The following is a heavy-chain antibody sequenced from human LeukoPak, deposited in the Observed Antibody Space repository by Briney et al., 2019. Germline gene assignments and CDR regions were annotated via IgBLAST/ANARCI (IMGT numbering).Heavy chain of an antibody. CDR2: IYPGDSDT. CDR3: ARVGYCSGGSCYSLDY. V-gene: IGHV5-51*01. Sequence: GESLKISCKGSGYSFTNYWIGWVRQMPGKGLEWMGIIYPGDSDTRYSPSFQGQVTISADKSISTAYLQWSSLKASDTAMYYCARVGYCSGGSCYSLDYWGQGTLVTVSS. CDR1: GYSFTNYW. D-gene: IGHD2-15*01. J-gene: IGHJ4*02.